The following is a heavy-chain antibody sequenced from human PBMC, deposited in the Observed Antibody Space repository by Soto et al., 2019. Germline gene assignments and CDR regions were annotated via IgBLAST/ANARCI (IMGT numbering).Heavy chain of an antibody. CDR1: GGSISSYY. D-gene: IGHD4-17*01. CDR3: ARRYGDYFDY. J-gene: IGHJ4*02. V-gene: IGHV4-59*08. Sequence: SETLSLTCTVSGGSISSYYWSWIRHPPGKGLEWIGYIYYSGSTNYNPSLKSRVTISVDTSKNQFSLKLSSVTAADTAVYYCARRYGDYFDYWGQGTLVTVSS. CDR2: IYYSGST.